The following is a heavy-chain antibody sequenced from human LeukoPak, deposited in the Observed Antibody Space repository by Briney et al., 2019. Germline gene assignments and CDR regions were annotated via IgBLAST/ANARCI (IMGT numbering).Heavy chain of an antibody. CDR1: GFAFDDHG. J-gene: IGHJ4*02. D-gene: IGHD2-2*01. Sequence: PGGSLRLSCTTSGFAFDDHGMSWVRQVPGKGLEWVSGINWNGGSTGYADPLRGRFTISRDNAKNSLYLQMDSLRAEDTALYYCVRAPITSPFYFDYWGQGTLVTVSS. CDR3: VRAPITSPFYFDY. CDR2: INWNGGST. V-gene: IGHV3-20*04.